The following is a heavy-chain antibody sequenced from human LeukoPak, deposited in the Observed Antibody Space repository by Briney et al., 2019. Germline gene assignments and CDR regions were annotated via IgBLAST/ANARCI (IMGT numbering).Heavy chain of an antibody. CDR3: ARGDSSSWSLFDY. CDR1: GGSISSGYHY. V-gene: IGHV4-39*01. D-gene: IGHD6-13*01. CDR2: IYESGRT. Sequence: SSETLSLTCTVSGGSISSGYHYWGWVRQPPGKGLEWIGSIYESGRTLYNPSLRSRITISVDTSKNQFSLELSSVTAADTAVYYCARGDSSSWSLFDYWGQGTLVTVSS. J-gene: IGHJ4*02.